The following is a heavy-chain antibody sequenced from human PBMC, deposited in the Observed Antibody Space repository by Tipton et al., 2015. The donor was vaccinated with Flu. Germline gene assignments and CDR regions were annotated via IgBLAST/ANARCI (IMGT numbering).Heavy chain of an antibody. J-gene: IGHJ4*02. CDR2: ISTYNGDT. V-gene: IGHV1-18*04. D-gene: IGHD5-12*01. CDR1: GYSFTSDG. CDR3: TLGLEWLQL. Sequence: QMQLVQSGGEVKKPGTSVKVSCKASGYSFTSDGITWVRQAPGQGLEWMGWISTYNGDTNVAQSLQGRVTMTRDTFANTAFLELTGLRSDDTAVYYCTLGLEWLQLWGQGTLITVSS.